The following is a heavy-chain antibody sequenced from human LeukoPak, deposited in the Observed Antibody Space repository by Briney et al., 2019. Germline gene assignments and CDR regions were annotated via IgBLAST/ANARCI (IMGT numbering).Heavy chain of an antibody. CDR3: ASLPPAQTGDLNLDY. CDR1: GGSISSSSYY. CDR2: IYYSGST. Sequence: SETLSLTCTVSGGSISSSSYYWGWIRQPPGKGLEWIGSIYYSGSTYYNPSLKSRVTISVDTSKNQFSLKLSSVTAADTAVYYCASLPPAQTGDLNLDYWGQGTLVTVSS. D-gene: IGHD7-27*01. J-gene: IGHJ4*02. V-gene: IGHV4-39*01.